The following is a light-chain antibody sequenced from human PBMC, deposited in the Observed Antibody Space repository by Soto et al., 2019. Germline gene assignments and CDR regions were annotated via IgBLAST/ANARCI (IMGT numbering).Light chain of an antibody. Sequence: SYELTQPPSVSVAPGQTARIPCGGSNIGSKAVHWYQQTPGQAPVLVVYDNGDRPSGIPERFSGSNSGDTATLTISKVEAGDEAAYYCQVWDSSSDRPVFGGGTKLTVL. CDR2: DNG. CDR1: NIGSKA. V-gene: IGLV3-21*02. CDR3: QVWDSSSDRPV. J-gene: IGLJ2*01.